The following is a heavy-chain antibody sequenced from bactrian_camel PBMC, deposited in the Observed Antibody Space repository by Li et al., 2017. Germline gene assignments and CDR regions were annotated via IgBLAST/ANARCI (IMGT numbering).Heavy chain of an antibody. V-gene: IGHV3S40*01. CDR3: ATDLMVTTGEYTY. Sequence: QLVESGGGLVQPGGSLRLSCAGDGFTFSSYGMTWVRQAPGKGLEWVSGQNIRGGRSYYSDSVKGRFAISRDDAKNTVYLQMNSLKTEDSGVYYCATDLMVTTGEYTYWGQGTQVTVS. CDR2: QNIRGGRS. CDR1: GFTFSSYG. D-gene: IGHD5*01. J-gene: IGHJ4*01.